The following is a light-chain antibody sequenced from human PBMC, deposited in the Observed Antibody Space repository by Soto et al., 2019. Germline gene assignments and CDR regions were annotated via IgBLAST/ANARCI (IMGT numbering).Light chain of an antibody. J-gene: IGKJ4*01. V-gene: IGKV3-15*01. Sequence: EIVMTQSPATLSVSPGERATLSCRASQSISSDLAWYQQKPGQAPRLLIYGASRRATGIPARFSGSGSGTEFTLSISSLQSEDFAVYYCQQYNNWPPLTFGGGTKVDIK. CDR1: QSISSD. CDR3: QQYNNWPPLT. CDR2: GAS.